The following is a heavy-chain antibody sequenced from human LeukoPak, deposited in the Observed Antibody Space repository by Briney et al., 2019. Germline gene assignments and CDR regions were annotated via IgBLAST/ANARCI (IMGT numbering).Heavy chain of an antibody. J-gene: IGHJ3*02. CDR1: GGSISSSSYY. CDR2: IYYSGST. D-gene: IGHD1-26*01. Sequence: SETLSLTCTVSGGSISSSSYYWGWIRQPPGKGLEWIGSIYYSGSTYYNPSLKSRVIISVDTSKNQFSLKLSSVTAADTAVYYCARAPGGSYFVGDAFDIWGQGTMVTVSS. V-gene: IGHV4-39*07. CDR3: ARAPGGSYFVGDAFDI.